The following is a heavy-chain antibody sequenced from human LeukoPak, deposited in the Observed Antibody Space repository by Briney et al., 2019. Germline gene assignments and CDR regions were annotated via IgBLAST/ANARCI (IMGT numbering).Heavy chain of an antibody. Sequence: GRSLRLSCAASGFTFSSYAMHWVRQAPGKGLEWVAVISYDGSNKYYADSVKGRFTISRDNSKNTLYLQMNSLRAEDTAVYYCAKDNQAFIAAAAIDYWGQGTLVTVSS. CDR1: GFTFSSYA. V-gene: IGHV3-30*04. J-gene: IGHJ4*02. CDR2: ISYDGSNK. D-gene: IGHD6-13*01. CDR3: AKDNQAFIAAAAIDY.